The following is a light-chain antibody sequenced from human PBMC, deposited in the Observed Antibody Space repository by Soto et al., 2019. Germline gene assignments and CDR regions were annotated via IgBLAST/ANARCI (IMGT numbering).Light chain of an antibody. Sequence: EIVLTQSPGTLSLSPGERATLSCRASQSVSSYSLAWYQKKPGQAPRLLIYGASSRAAGIPDRFSGSGSGTDFTLTISRLEPEDFAVYYCQQYGSSPTWTFGQGTKVDIK. J-gene: IGKJ1*01. CDR3: QQYGSSPTWT. V-gene: IGKV3-20*01. CDR2: GAS. CDR1: QSVSSYS.